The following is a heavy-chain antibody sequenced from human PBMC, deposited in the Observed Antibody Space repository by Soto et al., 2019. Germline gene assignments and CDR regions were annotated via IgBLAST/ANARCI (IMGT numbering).Heavy chain of an antibody. D-gene: IGHD2-2*01. Sequence: GESLKISCAASGFTFSSYWMSWVRQAPGKGLEWVANIKQDGSEKYYVDSVKGRFTISRDNAKNSLYLQMNSLRAEDTAVYYCARDQPYIVVVPAADAFDIWGQGTMVTVSS. J-gene: IGHJ3*02. CDR2: IKQDGSEK. CDR1: GFTFSSYW. V-gene: IGHV3-7*01. CDR3: ARDQPYIVVVPAADAFDI.